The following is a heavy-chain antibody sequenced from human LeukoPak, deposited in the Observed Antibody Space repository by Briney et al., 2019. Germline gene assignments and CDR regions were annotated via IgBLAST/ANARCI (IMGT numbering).Heavy chain of an antibody. V-gene: IGHV3-9*01. CDR3: AKDKADNYYDSSGYYSSGGMDV. D-gene: IGHD3-22*01. CDR2: ISWNSGSI. CDR1: GFTVDDYA. J-gene: IGHJ6*02. Sequence: GGSLRLSCAASGFTVDDYAMHWVRQAPGKGLEWVSGISWNSGSIGYADSVKGRFTISRDNAKNSLYLQMNSLRAEDTALYYCAKDKADNYYDSSGYYSSGGMDVWGQGTTVTVSS.